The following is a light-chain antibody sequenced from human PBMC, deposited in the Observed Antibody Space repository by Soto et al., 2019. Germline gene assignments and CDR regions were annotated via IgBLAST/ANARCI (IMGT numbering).Light chain of an antibody. CDR2: GAS. Sequence: EVDLIQSPGILSLSVGERATLSCRASQRVRSGYLAWYQQRPGQAPRLLIQGASIRAAGIPSRFSGGGSGTDFTLTISRLQPEDFAVYYCQQYGNSQYTFGPGTKLQIK. V-gene: IGKV3-20*01. CDR1: QRVRSGY. J-gene: IGKJ2*01. CDR3: QQYGNSQYT.